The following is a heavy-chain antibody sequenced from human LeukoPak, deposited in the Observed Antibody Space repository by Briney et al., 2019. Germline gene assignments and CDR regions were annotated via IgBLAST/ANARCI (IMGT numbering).Heavy chain of an antibody. D-gene: IGHD5-24*01. J-gene: IGHJ6*03. CDR2: IYTSGST. Sequence: SETLSLTCTVSGGSISSYYWSWIRQPAGKGLEWIGRIYTSGSTNYNPSLKSRVTMSVDTSKNQFSLKLSSVTAADTAVYYCARASLQSSTYYYYYMDVWGKGTTVTISS. CDR1: GGSISSYY. V-gene: IGHV4-4*07. CDR3: ARASLQSSTYYYYYMDV.